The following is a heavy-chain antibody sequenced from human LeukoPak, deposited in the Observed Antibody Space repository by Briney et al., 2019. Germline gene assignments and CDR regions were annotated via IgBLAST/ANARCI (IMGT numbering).Heavy chain of an antibody. D-gene: IGHD3-22*01. CDR2: ISGSGGST. CDR3: ARSPYYYDSSGYYFDY. V-gene: IGHV3-23*01. J-gene: IGHJ4*02. Sequence: GGSLRLSCAASGFTFDDYAMHWVRQAPGKGLEWVSAISGSGGSTYYADSVKGRFTISRDNSKNTLYLQMNSLRAEDTAVYYCARSPYYYDSSGYYFDYWGQGTLVTVSS. CDR1: GFTFDDYA.